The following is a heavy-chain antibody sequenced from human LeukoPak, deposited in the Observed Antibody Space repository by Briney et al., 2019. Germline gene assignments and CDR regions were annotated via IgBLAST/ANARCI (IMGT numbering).Heavy chain of an antibody. D-gene: IGHD3-10*01. CDR3: ASSGSYVAHYYGMDV. V-gene: IGHV3-23*01. CDR1: GFTFSSYA. J-gene: IGHJ6*02. CDR2: ISGSGGST. Sequence: GGSLRLSCAASGFTFSSYAMSWVRQAPGKGLEWVSAISGSGGSTYYADSVKGRFTISRDNSKNTLYLQMNSLRAEDTAVYYCASSGSYVAHYYGMDVWGQGTTVTVSS.